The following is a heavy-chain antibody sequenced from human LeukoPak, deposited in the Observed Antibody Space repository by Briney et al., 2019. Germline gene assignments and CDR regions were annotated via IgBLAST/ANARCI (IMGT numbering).Heavy chain of an antibody. J-gene: IGHJ6*03. CDR1: GFIVSSNY. V-gene: IGHV3-66*02. Sequence: GGPLRLSCGASGFIVSSNYMSWVRQAPGEGLEWVLVIYSGGSTYYAVSVKGRFTISRDNSKNTLYLQMNGLRAEDTAVYYCARASNGRMDVWGKGTTVTVSS. CDR3: ARASNGRMDV. CDR2: IYSGGST. D-gene: IGHD4/OR15-4a*01.